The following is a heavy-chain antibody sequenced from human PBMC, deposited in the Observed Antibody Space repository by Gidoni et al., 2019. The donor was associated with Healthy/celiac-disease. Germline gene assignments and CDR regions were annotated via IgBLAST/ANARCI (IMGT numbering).Heavy chain of an antibody. Sequence: EVPLVESVGVLVQPGRSLSLSCAASGFTCDDYAMHWVRQGPGKGLEWGSGISGNSGSIGYADSVKGRFTISRDNAKISLYLQMNSLRAEDTALYYCAKASFLLGTDAFDIWGQGTMVTVSS. V-gene: IGHV3-9*01. CDR1: GFTCDDYA. D-gene: IGHD7-27*01. J-gene: IGHJ3*02. CDR3: AKASFLLGTDAFDI. CDR2: ISGNSGSI.